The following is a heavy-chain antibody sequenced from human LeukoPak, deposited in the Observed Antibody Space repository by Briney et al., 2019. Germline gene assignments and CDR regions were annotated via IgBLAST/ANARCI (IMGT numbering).Heavy chain of an antibody. D-gene: IGHD6-13*01. V-gene: IGHV3-7*03. CDR1: VFIFSNYW. CDR2: IKHGGSEK. Sequence: GGSLRPSCPASVFIFSNYWMSWVRQAPAKELEWVANIKHGGSEKYFVDSVKSRFTISRDNTKKSLYLQMNSLGAEDTAVYYCARAAWDSSSWYVGYFDYWGQGTLVTVSS. CDR3: ARAAWDSSSWYVGYFDY. J-gene: IGHJ4*02.